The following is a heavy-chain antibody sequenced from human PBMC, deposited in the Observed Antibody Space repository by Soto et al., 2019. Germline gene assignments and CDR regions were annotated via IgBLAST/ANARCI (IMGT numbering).Heavy chain of an antibody. CDR3: ARLRIATNNYKWFDP. V-gene: IGHV4-31*03. Sequence: SETLSLTCSVSGAALNSGNYYWSWNRQVPGKGLEWIGHIYVTGAVDYNPSLRDRITISQDTSERQFSLNLRLVTAADTAVYYCARLRIATNNYKWFDPWGQGTLVTVSS. D-gene: IGHD2-21*01. CDR2: IYVTGAV. CDR1: GAALNSGNYY. J-gene: IGHJ5*02.